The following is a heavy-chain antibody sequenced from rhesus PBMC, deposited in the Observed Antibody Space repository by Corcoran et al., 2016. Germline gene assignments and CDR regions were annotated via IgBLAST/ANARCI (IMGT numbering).Heavy chain of an antibody. CDR3: ARAGGSWKGNYFDY. CDR1: VGSFSRYY. CDR2: ISGSGGRT. Sequence: QLQASGPGLVKRSETRSLTCAVPVGSFSRYYWSWIHNPPGKGREWIGRISGSGGRTDYNPSLKSRVTISTDTSKNQFSLKLSSVTAADTDVYYCARAGGSWKGNYFDYWGQGVLVTVSS. D-gene: IGHD6-25*01. J-gene: IGHJ4*01. V-gene: IGHV4-173*01.